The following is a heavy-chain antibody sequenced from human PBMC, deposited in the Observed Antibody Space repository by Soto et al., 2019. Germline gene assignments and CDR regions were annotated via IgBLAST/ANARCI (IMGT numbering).Heavy chain of an antibody. D-gene: IGHD3-22*01. Sequence: GGSLRLSCAASGFSFSSFHMNWVRQAPGRGLEWVAYITSSSDTIYYSDSVKGRFTISRDNGKNSLFLQMNSLRDEDTAVYYCARVVVVIPPGYYYAMDVWGQGTTVTVSS. J-gene: IGHJ6*02. CDR1: GFSFSSFH. CDR3: ARVVVVIPPGYYYAMDV. V-gene: IGHV3-48*02. CDR2: ITSSSDTI.